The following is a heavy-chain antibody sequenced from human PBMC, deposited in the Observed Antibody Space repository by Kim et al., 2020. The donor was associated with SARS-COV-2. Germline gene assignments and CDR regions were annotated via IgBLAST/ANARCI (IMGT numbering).Heavy chain of an antibody. V-gene: IGHV3-7*03. D-gene: IGHD4-4*01. CDR1: GFTLSSYW. J-gene: IGHJ4*02. Sequence: GGSLRLSCVASGFTLSSYWMNWVRQAPGKGLEWVANMNEDGSDKYYVDSVKGRFTISRDNAKNSLHLQMNSLRAEETAMYYCGRAITTASSYWGQGTLV. CDR3: GRAITTASSY. CDR2: MNEDGSDK.